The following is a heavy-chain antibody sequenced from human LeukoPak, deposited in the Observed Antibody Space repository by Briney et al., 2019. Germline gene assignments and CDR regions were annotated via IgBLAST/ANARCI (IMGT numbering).Heavy chain of an antibody. CDR2: ITGSSSYI. Sequence: GGSLRLSCAASGFTFSSYSMNWVRQAPGGGLEWVSSITGSSSYIYYADSVKGRFTISRDNANNSLYLQMNSLRAEDTAVYYCTRDLLGYAFDCWGQGTLVTVSS. V-gene: IGHV3-21*01. J-gene: IGHJ4*02. CDR1: GFTFSSYS. CDR3: TRDLLGYAFDC. D-gene: IGHD3-16*01.